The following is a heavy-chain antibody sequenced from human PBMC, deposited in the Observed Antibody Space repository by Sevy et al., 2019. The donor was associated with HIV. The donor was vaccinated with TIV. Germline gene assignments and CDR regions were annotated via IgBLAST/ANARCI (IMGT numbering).Heavy chain of an antibody. CDR2: ISSSSSYL. CDR3: ARDPGFYGMDV. CDR1: GFTFSSYS. J-gene: IGHJ6*02. V-gene: IGHV3-21*01. Sequence: GGSLRLSCAASGFTFSSYSMNWVRQAPGKGLEWVSSISSSSSYLYYADSVKGRFTISRDNAKNSLYLQMNSLRAEDTAVYYCARDPGFYGMDVWGQGTTVSVSS.